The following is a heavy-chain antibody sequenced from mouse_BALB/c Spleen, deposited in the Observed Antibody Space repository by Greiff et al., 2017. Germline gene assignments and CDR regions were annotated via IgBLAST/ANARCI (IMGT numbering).Heavy chain of an antibody. CDR1: GFTFSSFG. J-gene: IGHJ4*01. CDR2: ISSGSSTI. Sequence: EVKLVESGGGLVQPGGSRKLSCAASGFTFSSFGMHWVRQAPEKGLEWVAYISSGSSTIYYADTVKGRFTISRDNPKNTLFLQMTSLRSEDTAMYYCAREATVVDYAMDYWGQGTSVTVSS. V-gene: IGHV5-17*02. D-gene: IGHD1-1*01. CDR3: AREATVVDYAMDY.